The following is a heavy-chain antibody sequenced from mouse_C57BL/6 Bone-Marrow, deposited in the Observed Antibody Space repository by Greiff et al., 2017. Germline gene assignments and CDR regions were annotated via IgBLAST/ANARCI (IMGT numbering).Heavy chain of an antibody. V-gene: IGHV1-26*01. CDR3: ARLEVEDY. CDR1: GYTFTDYY. Sequence: VQLQQSGPELVKPGASVKISCKASGYTFTDYYMNWVKQSHGKSLEWIGDINPNNGGTSYNQKFKGKATLTVDKSSSTAYMELRSLTSEDSAVYYCARLEVEDYWGQGTTLTVSS. D-gene: IGHD1-1*01. CDR2: INPNNGGT. J-gene: IGHJ2*01.